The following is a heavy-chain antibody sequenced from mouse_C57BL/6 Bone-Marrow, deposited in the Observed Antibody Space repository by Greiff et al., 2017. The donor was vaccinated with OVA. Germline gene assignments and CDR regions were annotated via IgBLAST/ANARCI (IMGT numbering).Heavy chain of an antibody. CDR3: ARDGRLRRGSWFAY. CDR2: ISDGGSYT. D-gene: IGHD2-2*01. CDR1: GFTFSSYA. Sequence: EVKLEESGGGLVKPGGSLKLSCAASGFTFSSYAMSWVRQTPEKRLEWVATISDGGSYTYYPDNVKGRFTISRDNAKNNLYLQMSHLKSEDTARYYCARDGRLRRGSWFAYWGQGTLVTVSA. J-gene: IGHJ3*01. V-gene: IGHV5-4*01.